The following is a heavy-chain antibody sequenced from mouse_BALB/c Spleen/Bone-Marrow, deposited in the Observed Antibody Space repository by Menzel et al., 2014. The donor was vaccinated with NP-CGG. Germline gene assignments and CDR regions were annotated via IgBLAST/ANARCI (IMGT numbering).Heavy chain of an antibody. CDR2: VDPANGNT. J-gene: IGHJ2*01. CDR3: ATDSSGYLDY. V-gene: IGHV14-3*02. CDR1: GFNIKDTY. Sequence: EVQLQQSGAELVKPGASVKLSCTASGFNIKDTYMHWVKQRPEQGLEWIGRVDPANGNTKYDPKFQGKATITADTSSNTAYLQLSSLTSEDTAVYYCATDSSGYLDYWGQGTTLTVSS. D-gene: IGHD3-2*01.